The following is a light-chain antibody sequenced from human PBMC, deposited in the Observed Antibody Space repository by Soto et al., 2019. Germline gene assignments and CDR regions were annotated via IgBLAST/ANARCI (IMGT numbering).Light chain of an antibody. J-gene: IGKJ1*01. CDR1: QTIMTY. CDR2: AAS. Sequence: DIQMTQSPSSLSASVGDEVTITCRASQTIMTYLNWYQLKQGKTPRILIYAASSLQSGVPSRFSGSGSGTDFTLTISSLQPEDFATYSCQQSYNSPQTFGRGTKVDIK. V-gene: IGKV1-39*01. CDR3: QQSYNSPQT.